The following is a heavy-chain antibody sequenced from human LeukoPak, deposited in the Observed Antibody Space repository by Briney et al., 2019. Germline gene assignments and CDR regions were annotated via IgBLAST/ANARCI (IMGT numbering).Heavy chain of an antibody. D-gene: IGHD6-13*01. CDR2: IDHSGST. J-gene: IGHJ4*02. Sequence: PSETLSLTCAVYGGSFSGYYWSWIRQPPGKGLEWIGEIDHSGSTNYNPSLKSRVTISVDTSKNQFSLKLSSVTAAETAVYYCAGATHSSSWYNWGQGTLVTVSS. CDR3: AGATHSSSWYN. V-gene: IGHV4-34*01. CDR1: GGSFSGYY.